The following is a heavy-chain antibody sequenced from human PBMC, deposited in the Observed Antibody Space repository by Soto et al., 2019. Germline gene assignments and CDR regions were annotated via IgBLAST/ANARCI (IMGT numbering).Heavy chain of an antibody. D-gene: IGHD2-21*02. Sequence: GGSLRLSCAASGFTFSSYAMSWVRQAPGKGLEWVSAISGSGGSTYYADSVKGRFTISRDNSKNTLYLQMNSLRAEDTAVYYCAKTRNCGGDCPLYYFDYWGQGTLVTVSS. J-gene: IGHJ4*02. V-gene: IGHV3-23*01. CDR2: ISGSGGST. CDR3: AKTRNCGGDCPLYYFDY. CDR1: GFTFSSYA.